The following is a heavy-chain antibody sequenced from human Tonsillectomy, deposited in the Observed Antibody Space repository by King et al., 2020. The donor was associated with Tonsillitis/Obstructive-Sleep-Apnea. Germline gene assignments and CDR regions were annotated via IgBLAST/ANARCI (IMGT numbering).Heavy chain of an antibody. Sequence: VQLVESGGGLVQPGGSLKLSCAASGFTFSGSAMHWVRQASGKGLEWVGRIRSKANSYATAYAASVKGRFTISRDESKNTAYLQMNSLKTEDTAVYYCTSGPRFSTSYDYWGQGTLVTVSS. V-gene: IGHV3-73*01. CDR1: GFTFSGSA. J-gene: IGHJ4*02. D-gene: IGHD6-6*01. CDR2: IRSKANSYAT. CDR3: TSGPRFSTSYDY.